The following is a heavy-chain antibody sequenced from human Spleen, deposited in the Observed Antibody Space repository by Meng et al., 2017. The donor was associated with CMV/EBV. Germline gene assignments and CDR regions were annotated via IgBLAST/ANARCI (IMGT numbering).Heavy chain of an antibody. V-gene: IGHV1-2*02. CDR3: ARSVSDIVVVPAAIEEFDY. J-gene: IGHJ4*02. D-gene: IGHD2-2*01. CDR2: INPNSGGT. Sequence: TFTGYYMHWVRQAHGQGLEWMGWINPNSGGTNYAQKCQGRVTMTRDTSISTAYMELSRLRSDDTAVYYCARSVSDIVVVPAAIEEFDYWGQGTLVTVSS. CDR1: TFTGYY.